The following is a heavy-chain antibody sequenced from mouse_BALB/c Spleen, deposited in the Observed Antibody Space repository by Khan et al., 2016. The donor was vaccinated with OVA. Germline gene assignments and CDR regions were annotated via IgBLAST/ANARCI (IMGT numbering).Heavy chain of an antibody. CDR2: ISYGGSYI. Sequence: EVELVESGGGLVKPGGSLKLSCAASGFTFSDYYLYWIRQTPEKRLEWVATISYGGSYIYYADSVRGRLTISRANAKNNLYLQMSRLKSEDIARYYCARGYYGDPFAYWGQGTLVTVSA. CDR1: GFTFSDYY. J-gene: IGHJ3*01. V-gene: IGHV5-4*02. D-gene: IGHD2-13*01. CDR3: ARGYYGDPFAY.